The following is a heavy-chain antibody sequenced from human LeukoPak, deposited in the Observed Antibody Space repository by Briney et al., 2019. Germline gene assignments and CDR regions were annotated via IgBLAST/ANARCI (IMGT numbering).Heavy chain of an antibody. Sequence: SETLSLTCTVSGGSISSYYWSWIRQPPGKGLEGIGYIYYSGSTNYNPSLKSRVTISVDTSKNQFSLKLSSVTAADTAVYYCARPSREGYFDYWGQGTLVTVSS. CDR3: ARPSREGYFDY. J-gene: IGHJ4*02. D-gene: IGHD2-2*01. CDR2: IYYSGST. CDR1: GGSISSYY. V-gene: IGHV4-59*08.